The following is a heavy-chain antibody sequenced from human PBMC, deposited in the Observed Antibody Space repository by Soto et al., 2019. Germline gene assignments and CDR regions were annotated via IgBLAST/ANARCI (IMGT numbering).Heavy chain of an antibody. CDR1: GFTFSSYT. D-gene: IGHD6-13*01. V-gene: IGHV3-23*01. CDR3: AKDQGSSWYEIDY. CDR2: VSGSGGGT. J-gene: IGHJ4*02. Sequence: GSLRLSCAASGFTFSSYTMSWVRQAPGKGLEWISAVSGSGGGTYYADSVKGRFTISRDNSKDTLYLQMNNLRAEDTAVYYCAKDQGSSWYEIDYWGQGTLVTVSS.